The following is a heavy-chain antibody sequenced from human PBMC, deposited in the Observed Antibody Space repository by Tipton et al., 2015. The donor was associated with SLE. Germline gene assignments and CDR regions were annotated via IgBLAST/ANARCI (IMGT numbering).Heavy chain of an antibody. Sequence: TLSLTCTVSGGSISSYYWSWIRQPPGKGLEWIGYIYYSGSTNYNPSLKSRVSMSVDTSKSQFSLKLSSVTAADTAVYYCARGGGFDAFDIWGQGTMVTVSS. CDR3: ARGGGFDAFDI. V-gene: IGHV4-59*01. CDR1: GGSISSYY. CDR2: IYYSGST. J-gene: IGHJ3*02.